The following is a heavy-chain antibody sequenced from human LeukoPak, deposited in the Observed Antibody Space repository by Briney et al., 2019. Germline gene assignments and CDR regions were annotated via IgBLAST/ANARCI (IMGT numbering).Heavy chain of an antibody. Sequence: GGSLRLSCEASGFIFSSFSMNWVRQAPGKGLEWIVYIRGRSTDISYADSAKGRFTISRDDAKNSLFLQMGSLRTEDTAVYYCVGDHCWAFDSWGQGTLVTVSS. V-gene: IGHV3-21*05. J-gene: IGHJ4*02. CDR2: IRGRSTDI. CDR3: VGDHCWAFDS. CDR1: GFIFSSFS. D-gene: IGHD2-21*02.